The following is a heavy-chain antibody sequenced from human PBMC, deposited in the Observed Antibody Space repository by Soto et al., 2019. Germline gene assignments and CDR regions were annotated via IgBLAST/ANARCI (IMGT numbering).Heavy chain of an antibody. Sequence: AGGSLRLSCAASGFTFSTYGMHWVRQAPGKGLEWVAVISYDGTHQYYGDSVKGRFTISRDNSKNTLYLQMNSLRAEDTAVYYCAKEDTVGATYYFHFWGQGTQVTVSS. CDR2: ISYDGTHQ. D-gene: IGHD1-26*01. V-gene: IGHV3-30*18. CDR3: AKEDTVGATYYFHF. J-gene: IGHJ4*02. CDR1: GFTFSTYG.